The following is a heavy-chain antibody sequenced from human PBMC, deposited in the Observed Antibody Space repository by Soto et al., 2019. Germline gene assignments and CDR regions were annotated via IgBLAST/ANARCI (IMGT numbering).Heavy chain of an antibody. J-gene: IGHJ4*02. CDR1: GFIFKNYA. CDR3: TKSSGGSSSVRMDY. CDR2: ITRDGYNK. Sequence: QVQLVESGGGVVQPGRSLRLSCAVSGFIFKNYALNWVRQAPGKGLEWVASITRDGYNKYYADSVKGRFTISRDNSKNTLSLQMTALRVEDSSVYYCTKSSGGSSSVRMDYWGPVTLVTVSS. D-gene: IGHD6-6*01. V-gene: IGHV3-30*04.